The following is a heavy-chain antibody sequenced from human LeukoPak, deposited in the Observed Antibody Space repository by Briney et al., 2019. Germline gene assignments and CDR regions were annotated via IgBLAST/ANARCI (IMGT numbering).Heavy chain of an antibody. V-gene: IGHV4-39*01. CDR1: GGSFSSSIYY. CDR3: ASRNDILTGYVFDF. D-gene: IGHD3-9*01. CDR2: IYYSGST. Sequence: SETLSLTCTVSGGSFSSSIYYWGWIRRPPGKGLEWIGSIYYSGSTSYNPSLKSRVTISVDTSKNQFSLKLTSVTAADTAVYYCASRNDILTGYVFDFWGQGTLVTVSS. J-gene: IGHJ4*02.